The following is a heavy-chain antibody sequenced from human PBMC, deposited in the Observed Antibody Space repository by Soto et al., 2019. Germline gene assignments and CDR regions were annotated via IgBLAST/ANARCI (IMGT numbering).Heavy chain of an antibody. D-gene: IGHD3-10*01. J-gene: IGHJ4*02. CDR2: IYYSGST. V-gene: IGHV4-61*08. CDR1: GGSISSGGYY. Sequence: SETLSLTCTVSGGSISSGGYYWSWIRQPPGKGLEWIGYIYYSGSTNYNPSLKSRVTISVDTSKNQFSLKLSSVTAADTAVYYCARVCQTASKLSYGSGSYYNEAETHFDYWGQGTLVTVSS. CDR3: ARVCQTASKLSYGSGSYYNEAETHFDY.